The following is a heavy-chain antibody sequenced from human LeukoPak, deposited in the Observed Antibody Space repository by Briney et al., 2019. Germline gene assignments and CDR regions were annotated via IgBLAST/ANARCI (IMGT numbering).Heavy chain of an antibody. J-gene: IGHJ4*02. V-gene: IGHV3-21*04. CDR1: GFTFSTYS. Sequence: GGSLRLSCAASGFTFSTYSMNWLRLAPGKGLEWVSSISPDSNYKYYVDSVKGRFTISRDNAKNSLYLQMNSLRAEDTALYYCAKDIGAAGLFDYWGQGTLVIVSS. CDR3: AKDIGAAGLFDY. CDR2: ISPDSNYK. D-gene: IGHD6-13*01.